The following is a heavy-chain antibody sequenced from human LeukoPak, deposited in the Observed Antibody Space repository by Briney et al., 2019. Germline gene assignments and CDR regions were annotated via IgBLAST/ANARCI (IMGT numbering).Heavy chain of an antibody. CDR3: ARVGYSYVINDWSRTGLGAYPTKYYYHMDV. D-gene: IGHD5-18*01. CDR2: IYYSGST. CDR1: GYSIGTGNY. Sequence: SETLSLTCSVSGYSIGTGNYRAWVRQPPGKGLEWIGSIYYSGSTYYNPSLKSRVTISVDTSKNQFSLKLSSVTAADTAVYFCARVGYSYVINDWSRTGLGAYPTKYYYHMDVWGKGTTVTVSS. V-gene: IGHV4-38-2*02. J-gene: IGHJ6*03.